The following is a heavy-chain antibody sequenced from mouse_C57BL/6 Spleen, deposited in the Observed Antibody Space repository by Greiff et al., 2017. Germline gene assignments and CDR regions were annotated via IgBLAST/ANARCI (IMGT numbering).Heavy chain of an antibody. Sequence: DVKLVESGEGLVKPGGSLKLSCAASGFTFSSYAMSWVRQTPEKRLEWVAYISSGGDYIYYADTVKGRFTISRDNARNTLYLQMSSLKSEDTAMYYCTRALSKGGYAMDYWGQGTSVTVSS. CDR2: ISSGGDYI. V-gene: IGHV5-9-1*02. D-gene: IGHD2-5*01. CDR1: GFTFSSYA. CDR3: TRALSKGGYAMDY. J-gene: IGHJ4*01.